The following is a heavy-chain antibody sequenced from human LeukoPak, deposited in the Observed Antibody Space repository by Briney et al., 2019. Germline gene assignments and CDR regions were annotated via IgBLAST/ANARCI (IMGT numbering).Heavy chain of an antibody. CDR3: ARGYGYYDFWSGSYYYYYYMDV. Sequence: ASVTVSCKASGYTFTSYGISWVRQAPGQGLEWMGWISAYNGNTNYAQKLQGRVTMTTDTSTSTAYMELRSMRSDDTAVYYCARGYGYYDFWSGSYYYYYYMDVWGKGTTVTVSS. CDR2: ISAYNGNT. CDR1: GYTFTSYG. V-gene: IGHV1-18*01. J-gene: IGHJ6*03. D-gene: IGHD3-3*01.